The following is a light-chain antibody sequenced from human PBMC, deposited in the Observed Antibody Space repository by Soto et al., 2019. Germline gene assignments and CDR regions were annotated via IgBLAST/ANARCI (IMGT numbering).Light chain of an antibody. CDR1: QSVSSNY. Sequence: EIVLNHSLGALSLSQGERATLSCRASQSVSSNYLAWYQQKPGQAPRLLIYRASNRATGFPDRFSGSGSGTEFTLTISRLQSEDFAVYYCQQSDNWPWTFGQGTKVDIK. V-gene: IGKV3-20*01. CDR3: QQSDNWPWT. J-gene: IGKJ1*01. CDR2: RAS.